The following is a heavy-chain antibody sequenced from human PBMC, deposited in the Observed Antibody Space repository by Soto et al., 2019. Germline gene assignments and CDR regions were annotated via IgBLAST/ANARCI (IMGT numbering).Heavy chain of an antibody. J-gene: IGHJ4*02. D-gene: IGHD2-2*01. V-gene: IGHV5-10-1*01. CDR2: IDPSDSYT. Sequence: RGESLKISCKGSGYSFTSYWISWVRQMPGKGLEWMGRIDPSDSYTNYSPSFQGHVTISADKSISTAYLQWSSLKASDTAMYYCAVDVCSSTSCYGYWGQGTLVTVSS. CDR1: GYSFTSYW. CDR3: AVDVCSSTSCYGY.